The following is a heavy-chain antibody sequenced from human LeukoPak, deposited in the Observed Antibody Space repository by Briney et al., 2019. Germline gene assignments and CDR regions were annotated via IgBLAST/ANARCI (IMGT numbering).Heavy chain of an antibody. D-gene: IGHD3-9*01. CDR3: AKEDRHYDILTGYFNWFDP. V-gene: IGHV3-23*01. CDR1: GFTFSSYA. Sequence: GGSLRLSCAASGFTFSSYAMSWVRQAPGKGLECVSDISGSGGSTYYADSVKGRFTISRDNSKNTLYLQMNSLRAEETAVYYCAKEDRHYDILTGYFNWFDPWGQGTLVTVSS. CDR2: ISGSGGST. J-gene: IGHJ5*02.